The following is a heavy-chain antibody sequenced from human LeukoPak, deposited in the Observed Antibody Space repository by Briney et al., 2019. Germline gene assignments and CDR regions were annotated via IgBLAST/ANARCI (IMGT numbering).Heavy chain of an antibody. CDR2: INPNSGGT. Sequence: ASVKVSCKASGSTCTVYYIHWVRQAPGQGLEWMGWINPNSGGTNYAQKFQGRVTMTRDTSISTACMELTRLTSDDTAVYYCARDRVVPAAMNFDPWGQGTLVTVSS. J-gene: IGHJ5*02. V-gene: IGHV1-2*02. CDR1: GSTCTVYY. D-gene: IGHD2-2*01. CDR3: ARDRVVPAAMNFDP.